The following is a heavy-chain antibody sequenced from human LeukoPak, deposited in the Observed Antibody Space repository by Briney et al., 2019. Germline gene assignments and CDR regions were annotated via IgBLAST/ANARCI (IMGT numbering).Heavy chain of an antibody. V-gene: IGHV4-59*12. J-gene: IGHJ3*01. CDR2: IYYSGST. D-gene: IGHD5-24*01. CDR1: GGSISNYY. CDR3: AREGILTGWAFDV. Sequence: SETLSLTCTVSGGSISNYYWSWIRQPPGKGLEWIGYIYYSGSTNYNPSLKSRVTISVDTSKNQFSLKLSSVTAADTAVYYCAREGILTGWAFDVWGQGTMVTVSS.